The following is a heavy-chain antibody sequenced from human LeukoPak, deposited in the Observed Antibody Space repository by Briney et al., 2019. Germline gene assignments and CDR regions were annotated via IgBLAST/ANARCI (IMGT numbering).Heavy chain of an antibody. D-gene: IGHD3-10*01. CDR2: IYPGDSDT. CDR1: GYSFTSYW. J-gene: IGHJ4*02. Sequence: GESLKISCKGSGYSFTSYWIGWVRQMPGKGLEWMGIIYPGDSDTRYSPSFQGQVTISADKSISTAYLQWSSLKASDTAMYYCARSRGYGSGSYYSEYYFDYWGQGTLVTVSS. CDR3: ARSRGYGSGSYYSEYYFDY. V-gene: IGHV5-51*01.